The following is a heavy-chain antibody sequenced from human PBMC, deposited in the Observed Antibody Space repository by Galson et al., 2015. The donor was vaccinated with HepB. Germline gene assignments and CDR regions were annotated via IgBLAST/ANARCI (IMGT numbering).Heavy chain of an antibody. Sequence: SVKLSCKASGYTFTIYGISWVRQAPGQGLEWMGWISAYNGNTNYAQKLQGRVTITTDTSTSTAYMELRSLRSDDTAVYYCARDWVLLCERSGWPPCPRTLPGERTRFDYWGQGTLVTVSS. CDR1: GYTFTIYG. CDR3: ARDWVLLCERSGWPPCPRTLPGERTRFDY. V-gene: IGHV1-18*04. D-gene: IGHD3-22*01. CDR2: ISAYNGNT. J-gene: IGHJ4*02.